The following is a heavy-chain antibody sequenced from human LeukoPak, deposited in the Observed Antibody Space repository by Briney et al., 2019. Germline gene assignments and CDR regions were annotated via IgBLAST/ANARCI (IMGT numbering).Heavy chain of an antibody. Sequence: SETLPLTXAVYNGSFSGYYWTWIRQPPGKGLEWIGEIKHSGRTTYTPSLKGRVSISVDPSKNQFSLKLSSVTAADTAMYYCAREARGLFYWGQGTLVTVPS. V-gene: IGHV4-34*01. D-gene: IGHD3/OR15-3a*01. CDR1: NGSFSGYY. J-gene: IGHJ4*02. CDR2: IKHSGRT. CDR3: AREARGLFY.